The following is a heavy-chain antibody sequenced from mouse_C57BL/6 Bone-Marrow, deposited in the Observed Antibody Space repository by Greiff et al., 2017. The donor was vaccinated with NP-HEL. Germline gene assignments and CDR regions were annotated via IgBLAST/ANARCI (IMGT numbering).Heavy chain of an antibody. CDR2: FHPYNDDT. V-gene: IGHV1-47*01. D-gene: IGHD2-2*01. Sequence: QVQLKQSGAELVKPGASVKMSCKASGYTFTTYPIEWMKQNHGKSLEWIGNFHPYNDDTKYNEKFKGKATLTVEKSSSTVYLELSRLTSDDSAVYYCAISGYDDWYFDVWGTGTTVTVSS. J-gene: IGHJ1*03. CDR3: AISGYDDWYFDV. CDR1: GYTFTTYP.